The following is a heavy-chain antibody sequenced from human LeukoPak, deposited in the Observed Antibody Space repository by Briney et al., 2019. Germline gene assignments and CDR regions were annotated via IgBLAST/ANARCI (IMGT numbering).Heavy chain of an antibody. D-gene: IGHD3-22*01. CDR2: MYLSGTT. J-gene: IGHJ4*02. CDR3: AGLVGRYSSGLYYYYFDY. CDR1: GDSINSLDL. Sequence: SATLSLTCTVSGDSINSLDLWSWVRQPPGKGLEWIGEMYLSGTTHSNPSVKSRVTISIDKSKNQFFLNLSSVTAADTAVYYCAGLVGRYSSGLYYYYFDYWGQGTLVAVSS. V-gene: IGHV4-4*02.